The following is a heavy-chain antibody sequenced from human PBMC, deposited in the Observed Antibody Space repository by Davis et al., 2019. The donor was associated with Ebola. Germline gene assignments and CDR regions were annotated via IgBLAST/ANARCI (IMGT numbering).Heavy chain of an antibody. D-gene: IGHD6-19*01. V-gene: IGHV3-23*01. J-gene: IGHJ6*04. CDR3: AKGGSGWPSDYSYGLGV. CDR1: GFSFSSYA. CDR2: ISAGGST. Sequence: GGSLRLSCAASGFSFSSYAMSWVRQAPGKGLEWVSAISAGGSTYYADSVKGRFTISRDNSKNTLYLQMNSLRVDDTAVYYCAKGGSGWPSDYSYGLGVWGKGTTVTVSS.